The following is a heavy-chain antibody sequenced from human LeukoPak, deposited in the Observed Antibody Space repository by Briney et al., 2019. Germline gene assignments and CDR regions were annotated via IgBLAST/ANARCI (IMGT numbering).Heavy chain of an antibody. CDR2: ISSSGSTI. V-gene: IGHV3-48*03. CDR1: GFTFSSYE. CDR3: ARETYSSGGYVDY. J-gene: IGHJ4*02. D-gene: IGHD6-19*01. Sequence: GGSLRLSCAASGFTFSSYEMNWVRQAPGKGLEWVSYISSSGSTIYYADSVKGRFTISRDNAKNSLYLQMNSLRAEDTAVYYCARETYSSGGYVDYWGQGTLVTVSS.